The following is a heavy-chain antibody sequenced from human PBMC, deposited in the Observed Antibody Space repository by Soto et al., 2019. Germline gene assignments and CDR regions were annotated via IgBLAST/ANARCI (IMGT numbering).Heavy chain of an antibody. D-gene: IGHD7-27*01. CDR1: GGTFSSYA. J-gene: IGHJ6*02. V-gene: IGHV1-69*01. CDR3: ARDQAGERHYYYGMDV. CDR2: TIPIFGTA. Sequence: QVQLVQSGAEVKKPGSSVKVSCKASGGTFSSYAISWVRQAPGQGLEWMGGTIPIFGTANYAQKFQGRVTITADESTSTAYMELSSLRSEDTAVYYCARDQAGERHYYYGMDVWGQGTTVTVSS.